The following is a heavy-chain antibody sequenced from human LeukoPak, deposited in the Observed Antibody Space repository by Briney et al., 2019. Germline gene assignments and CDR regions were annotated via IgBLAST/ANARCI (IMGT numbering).Heavy chain of an antibody. CDR3: ATTNDGGGYQWGDFFDF. D-gene: IGHD3-22*01. CDR1: GGTSNSHA. V-gene: IGHV1-69*10. Sequence: SVTVSCKASGGTSNSHAISWVRQAPGQGLEWMGRIIPNLGTTNRAQNFKDRGTLTADKSTNTAYMEVTSLTADDTAVYYCATTNDGGGYQWGDFFDFWGQGTLVTVSS. J-gene: IGHJ4*02. CDR2: IIPNLGTT.